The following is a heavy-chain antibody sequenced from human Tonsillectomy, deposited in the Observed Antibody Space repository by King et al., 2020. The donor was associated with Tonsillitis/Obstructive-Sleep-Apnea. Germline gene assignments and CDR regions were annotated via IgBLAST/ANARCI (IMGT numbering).Heavy chain of an antibody. CDR2: IYDSGST. V-gene: IGHV4-59*01. CDR3: ARDMVLEAGVYAFDI. D-gene: IGHD2-8*01. CDR1: GGSISSYY. Sequence: VQLQESGPGRVKPSETLSLTCTVSGGSISSYYWSWIRQPPGKGLEWIGYIYDSGSTNYNPSLKSRVTISVDTSKNQFSLKLSSVTAADTAVYYCARDMVLEAGVYAFDIWGQGKMVPVSS. J-gene: IGHJ3*02.